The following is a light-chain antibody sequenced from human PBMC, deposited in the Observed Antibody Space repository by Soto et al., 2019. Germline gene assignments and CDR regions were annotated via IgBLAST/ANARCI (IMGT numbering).Light chain of an antibody. CDR3: QQHYSTPPIT. CDR1: QTIGTN. J-gene: IGKJ5*01. CDR2: DTS. V-gene: IGKV3-15*01. Sequence: EIVLPQYPGTLSFSPGERATLSCRASQTIGTNLFWYRQRPGQAPRLLIYDTSTRATGIPARFSGSGSGTEFTLTISSLQAEDAAVYYCQQHYSTPPITFGQGTRLEIK.